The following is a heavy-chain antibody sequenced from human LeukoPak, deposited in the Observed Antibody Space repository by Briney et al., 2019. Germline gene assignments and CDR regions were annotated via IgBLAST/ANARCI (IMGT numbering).Heavy chain of an antibody. V-gene: IGHV3-9*01. CDR1: GFTFDDYA. CDR2: ISWNSDSI. CDR3: AREIPGRIAADC. J-gene: IGHJ4*02. D-gene: IGHD2-15*01. Sequence: GGSLRLSCAASGFTFDDYAMHWVRQAPGKGLEWVSGISWNSDSIVYADSVKGRFTISRDNGKNLLFLELKSLRGEDTAVYFCAREIPGRIAADCWGQGTLVTVSS.